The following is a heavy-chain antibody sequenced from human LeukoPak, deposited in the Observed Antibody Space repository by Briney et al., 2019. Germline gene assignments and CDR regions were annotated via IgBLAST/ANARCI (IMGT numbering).Heavy chain of an antibody. CDR2: IKEDGSEK. CDR1: GFTFRKHW. D-gene: IGHD7-27*01. V-gene: IGHV3-7*01. J-gene: IGHJ4*02. CDR3: ARDYTGGWNDF. Sequence: GGSLRLSCTAAGFTFRKHWMSWVRQAIGKGLECVAKIKEDGSEKHYVDSVRGRFTISRDNARNSLYLQMNNLRADDTAVYYCARDYTGGWNDFWGQGTLVTVSS.